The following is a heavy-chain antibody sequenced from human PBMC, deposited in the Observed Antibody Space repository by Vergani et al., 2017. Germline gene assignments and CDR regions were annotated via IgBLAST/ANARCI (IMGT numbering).Heavy chain of an antibody. CDR2: IPYGGTQK. CDR1: GFTSSYYG. J-gene: IGHJ1*01. CDR3: ATKSCGAPGCRVGYFRG. Sequence: QVHLVESGGGVVQPGRSLRLSCVVSGFTSSYYGMHWLRQPPGKGLEWVAVIPYGGTQKYYADSVKCRLTISRDNSKGTLYLQMNSLRTEDTAVYYCATKSCGAPGCRVGYFRGWGQGTLVTVSS. V-gene: IGHV3-30*03. D-gene: IGHD2-21*01.